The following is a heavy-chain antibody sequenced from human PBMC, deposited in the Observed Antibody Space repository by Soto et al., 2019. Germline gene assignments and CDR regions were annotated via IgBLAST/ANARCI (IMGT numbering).Heavy chain of an antibody. Sequence: GGSLRLSCAASGFTFSSYAMSWVRQAPGKGLEWVSAISGNGADTSYADSVRGRFTISRDNSNNTLSLQMNSLKVEDTAVYYCARARGSYYPYWGQGTLVTVSS. D-gene: IGHD1-26*01. CDR2: ISGNGADT. V-gene: IGHV3-23*01. CDR1: GFTFSSYA. J-gene: IGHJ4*02. CDR3: ARARGSYYPY.